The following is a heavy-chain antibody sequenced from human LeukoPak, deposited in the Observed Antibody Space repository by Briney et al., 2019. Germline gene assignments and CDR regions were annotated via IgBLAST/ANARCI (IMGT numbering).Heavy chain of an antibody. D-gene: IGHD4/OR15-4a*01. CDR1: GYTCTSYG. CDR2: VSAYDGNT. V-gene: IGHV1-18*01. CDR3: ARMGDYHLVSFFDY. J-gene: IGHJ4*02. Sequence: ASVKVSCKSSGYTCTSYGFSWVRQAPGQGLEWMGWVSAYDGNTNYAQKLQGRVTMTTDTSTSTVYMELRSLRSDDTAVYYCARMGDYHLVSFFDYWGQGTLVTVSS.